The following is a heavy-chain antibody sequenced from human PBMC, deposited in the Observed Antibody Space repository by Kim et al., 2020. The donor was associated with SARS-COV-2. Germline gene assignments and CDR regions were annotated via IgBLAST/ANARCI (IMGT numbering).Heavy chain of an antibody. CDR1: GGSISSRNW. CDR3: ARNPWGIYSSSWPDY. D-gene: IGHD6-13*01. V-gene: IGHV4-4*02. Sequence: SETLSLTCAVSGGSISSRNWWSWVRQPPGKGLEWIGEIYHSGSTNYNPSLKSRVTISVDKSKNQFSLKLSSVTAADTAVYYCARNPWGIYSSSWPDYWGQGTLVTVSS. CDR2: IYHSGST. J-gene: IGHJ4*02.